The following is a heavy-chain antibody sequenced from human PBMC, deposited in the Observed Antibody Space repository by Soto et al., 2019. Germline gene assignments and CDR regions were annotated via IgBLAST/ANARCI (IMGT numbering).Heavy chain of an antibody. CDR3: ARAQYSSGPSSVAY. D-gene: IGHD6-19*01. Sequence: EVQLVESGGGLVQPGGSLRLSCAASGFTFSSYSMNWVRQAPGKGLEWVSYISSSSSTIYYADSVKGRFTISRDNAKNSLYLQMNSLRAEDTAVYYCARAQYSSGPSSVAYWGQGTLVTVSS. CDR1: GFTFSSYS. V-gene: IGHV3-48*01. J-gene: IGHJ4*02. CDR2: ISSSSSTI.